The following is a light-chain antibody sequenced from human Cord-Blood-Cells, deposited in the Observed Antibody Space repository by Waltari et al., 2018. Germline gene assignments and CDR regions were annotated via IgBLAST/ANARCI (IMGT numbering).Light chain of an antibody. Sequence: EILLTQSPATLSLSPGEGAPLSCRASQSVSSYFAWYQQKPGQAPRLLIHDASNRATGIPAMFSGSVSETDFTLTISSLEPEDFAVYYCQQRSNWPPYTFGQGTKLEIK. CDR2: DAS. J-gene: IGKJ2*01. CDR3: QQRSNWPPYT. V-gene: IGKV3-11*01. CDR1: QSVSSY.